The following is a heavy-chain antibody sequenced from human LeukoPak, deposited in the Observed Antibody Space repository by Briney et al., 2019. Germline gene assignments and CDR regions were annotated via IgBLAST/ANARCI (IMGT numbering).Heavy chain of an antibody. CDR3: ARDLGPIVGVPFDY. CDR1: GFTFSSYS. CDR2: ISSSSSYI. J-gene: IGHJ4*02. Sequence: PGGSLRLSCAASGFTFSSYSMNWVRQAPGKGLEWVSSISSSSSYIYYADSLKGRFTISRDNAKKSLYLQMNSLRAEDTAVYYCARDLGPIVGVPFDYWGQGTLVTVSS. D-gene: IGHD1-26*01. V-gene: IGHV3-21*01.